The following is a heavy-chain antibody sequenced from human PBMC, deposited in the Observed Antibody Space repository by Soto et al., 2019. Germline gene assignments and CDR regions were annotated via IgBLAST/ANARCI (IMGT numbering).Heavy chain of an antibody. CDR3: ARDPVGAYYFDY. V-gene: IGHV1-18*01. J-gene: IGHJ4*02. CDR2: ISAYNGNT. CDR1: GYTFTSYG. D-gene: IGHD1-26*01. Sequence: ASVKVSCKASGYTFTSYGSSWVRQAPGQGLEWMGWISAYNGNTNYAQKLQGRVTMTTDTSTSTAYMELRSLRSDDTAVYYCARDPVGAYYFDYWGQGTLLTVSS.